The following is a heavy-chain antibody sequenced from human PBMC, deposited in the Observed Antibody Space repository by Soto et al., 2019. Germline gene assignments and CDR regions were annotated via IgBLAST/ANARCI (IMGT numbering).Heavy chain of an antibody. CDR2: IIPICGTA. CDR3: VSGAVGVIRGGYYYYGMDV. V-gene: IGHV1-69*13. CDR1: GRTFSSSA. D-gene: IGHD3-16*02. Sequence: SAKVFCKASGRTFSSSALSWVRQARGQGLEWMGGIIPICGTANYAQKFQGRVTITADESTSTAYMELSSLRSEDTAVYYCVSGAVGVIRGGYYYYGMDVWGQGSAVTVSS. J-gene: IGHJ6*02.